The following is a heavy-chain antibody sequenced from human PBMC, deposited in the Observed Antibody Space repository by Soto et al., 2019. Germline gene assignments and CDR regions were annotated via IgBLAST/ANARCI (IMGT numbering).Heavy chain of an antibody. CDR3: AKDPDRYDYVWGTYRHIDH. CDR2: ISASGGRP. CDR1: GITFSNYA. V-gene: IGHV3-23*01. Sequence: LRLSCTASGITFSNYAMSWVRQAPTKGLEWVSSISASGGRPYYADSVKGRFTILRDNSKNTLYLQMNSLRVEDTAVYYCAKDPDRYDYVWGTYRHIDHWGQGTLVTVSS. D-gene: IGHD3-16*02. J-gene: IGHJ4*02.